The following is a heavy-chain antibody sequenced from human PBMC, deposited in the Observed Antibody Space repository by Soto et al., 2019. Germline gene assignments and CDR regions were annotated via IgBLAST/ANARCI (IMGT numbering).Heavy chain of an antibody. CDR2: ISSGGSYI. V-gene: IGHV3-21*01. CDR3: VRGGSGWQLSGD. Sequence: EVQLVESGGGLVKPGGSLRLSCAASGFTFSTYSMNRVRQAPGKGLEWVSSISSGGSYIYYAESVKGRFTISRDNAKNSLYLQMNSLRAEDTAVYYCVRGGSGWQLSGDWGQGTLVTVSS. D-gene: IGHD6-19*01. J-gene: IGHJ4*02. CDR1: GFTFSTYS.